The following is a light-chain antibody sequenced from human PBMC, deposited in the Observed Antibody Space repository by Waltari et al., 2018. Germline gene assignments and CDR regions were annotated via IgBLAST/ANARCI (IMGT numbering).Light chain of an antibody. CDR2: EDT. CDR1: SSDVGGYNL. CDR3: CSFAGSSTWV. J-gene: IGLJ3*02. V-gene: IGLV2-23*01. Sequence: QSALTQPASVSGSPGQAITLSCTGTSSDVGGYNLVSWYQQYPGKAPKLIIYEDTERPSGVSNRFSGSRSGNTASLTIFGLQAEDEADYYCCSFAGSSTWVFGGGTKVTVL.